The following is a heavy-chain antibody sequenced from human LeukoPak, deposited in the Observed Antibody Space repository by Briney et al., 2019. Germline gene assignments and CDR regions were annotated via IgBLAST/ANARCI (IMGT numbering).Heavy chain of an antibody. D-gene: IGHD2-2*01. CDR1: GFTFSSYA. Sequence: GGSLRLSCAASGFTFSSYAMSWVREAPGKGLEWVSAIGGSGGNTYYADSVKGRFTISRDNSKNTLYLQMNSLRAEDTAVYYCAKEGCSSSSCYEIDYWGQGTLVTVSS. CDR2: IGGSGGNT. V-gene: IGHV3-23*01. J-gene: IGHJ4*02. CDR3: AKEGCSSSSCYEIDY.